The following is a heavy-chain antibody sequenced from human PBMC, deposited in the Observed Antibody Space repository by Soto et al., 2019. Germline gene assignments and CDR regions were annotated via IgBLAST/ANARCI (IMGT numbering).Heavy chain of an antibody. CDR3: AMDLYGGSSRLDY. CDR1: GFTFSHNG. CDR2: ISSDGSKK. J-gene: IGHJ4*02. Sequence: QVQLVESGGGVVQPGRSLRLSCVASGFTFSHNGIHWVRQAPGKGLEWVAVISSDGSKKYYADSVKGRFTISRDNAKNTLYLQMNSLIADDTAVYYCAMDLYGGSSRLDYWCQGTLVTVSS. V-gene: IGHV3-30*03. D-gene: IGHD2-15*01.